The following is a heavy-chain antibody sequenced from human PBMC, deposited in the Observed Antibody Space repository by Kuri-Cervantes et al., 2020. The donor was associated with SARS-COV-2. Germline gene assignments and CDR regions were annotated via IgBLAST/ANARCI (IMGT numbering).Heavy chain of an antibody. D-gene: IGHD3-16*01. J-gene: IGHJ4*02. CDR2: ISSSGSST. V-gene: IGHV3-48*04. CDR3: AGPRLNY. CDR1: GFTFGSYS. Sequence: GESLKISCAASGFTFGSYSMNWVRQAPGKGLEWISYISSSGSSTYYADSVKGRLTISRDNAHNSVYVEMNSLRPEDTAVYYCAGPRLNYWGQGVLVTVSS.